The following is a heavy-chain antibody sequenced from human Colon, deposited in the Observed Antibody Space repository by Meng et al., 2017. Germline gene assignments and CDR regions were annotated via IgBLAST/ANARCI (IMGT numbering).Heavy chain of an antibody. D-gene: IGHD3-10*01. Sequence: QVQLVESGGGLVKPGGSLRLSCAASGFIFSSYGMHWVRQAPGKGLEWVAVTSNDGSNQYYADSVKGRFTISRDNSKNTLSLQMNSLRAEDTAVYYCAKDRSYGSGSSFDYWGQGTLVTVSS. V-gene: IGHV3-30*18. CDR2: TSNDGSNQ. CDR3: AKDRSYGSGSSFDY. J-gene: IGHJ4*02. CDR1: GFIFSSYG.